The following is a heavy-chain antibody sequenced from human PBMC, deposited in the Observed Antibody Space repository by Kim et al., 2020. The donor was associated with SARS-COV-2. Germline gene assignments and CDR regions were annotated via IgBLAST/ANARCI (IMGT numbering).Heavy chain of an antibody. J-gene: IGHJ5*02. D-gene: IGHD5-18*01. CDR2: IIPIFGTA. CDR3: ASGGNTAMVLWGMDKLNWFDP. Sequence: SVKVSCKASGGTFSSYAISWVRQAPGQGLEWMGGIIPIFGTANYAQKFQGRVTITADESTSTAYMELSSLRSEDTAVYYCASGGNTAMVLWGMDKLNWFDPWGQGTLVTVSS. V-gene: IGHV1-69*13. CDR1: GGTFSSYA.